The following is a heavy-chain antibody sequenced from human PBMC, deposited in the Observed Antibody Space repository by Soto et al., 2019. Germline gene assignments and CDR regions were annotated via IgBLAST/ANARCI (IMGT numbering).Heavy chain of an antibody. D-gene: IGHD2-8*01. V-gene: IGHV4-4*02. J-gene: IGHJ5*02. CDR2: IYHSGIT. Sequence: SETLSLTCAVSGGSISSSNWWSWVRQPPGKGLEWIGEIYHSGITNYNPSLNSRVTISVDKSKNQFSLQLSSVTAAATAVYYCPRVFVYQWDTWGQGTLVSVSS. CDR3: PRVFVYQWDT. CDR1: GGSISSSNW.